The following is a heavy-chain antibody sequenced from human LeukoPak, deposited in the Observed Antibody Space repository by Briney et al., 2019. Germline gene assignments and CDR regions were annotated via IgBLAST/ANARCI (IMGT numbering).Heavy chain of an antibody. J-gene: IGHJ4*02. CDR1: GYTFTSYG. Sequence: GSVKVSCKASGYTFTSYGISWVRQAPGQGLEWMGWISAYNGNTNYAQKLQGRVTMTTDTSTSTAYMELRSLRSDDTAVYYCARDHPHRYCSSTSCPREGFDYWGQGTLVTVSS. V-gene: IGHV1-18*01. D-gene: IGHD2-2*01. CDR3: ARDHPHRYCSSTSCPREGFDY. CDR2: ISAYNGNT.